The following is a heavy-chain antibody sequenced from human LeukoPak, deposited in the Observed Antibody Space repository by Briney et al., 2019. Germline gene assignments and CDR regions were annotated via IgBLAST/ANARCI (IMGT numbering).Heavy chain of an antibody. CDR3: AREHYYDSSGYYQYYFDY. Sequence: ASVKVSCKASGYTFTSYGISWVRQAPGQGLEWMGWINAGNGNTKYSQKFQGRVTITRDTSASTAYMELSSLRSEDTAVYYCAREHYYDSSGYYQYYFDYWGQGTLVTVSS. J-gene: IGHJ4*02. CDR2: INAGNGNT. CDR1: GYTFTSYG. V-gene: IGHV1-18*01. D-gene: IGHD3-22*01.